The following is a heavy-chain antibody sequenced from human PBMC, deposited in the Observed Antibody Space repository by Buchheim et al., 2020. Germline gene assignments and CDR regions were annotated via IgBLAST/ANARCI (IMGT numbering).Heavy chain of an antibody. Sequence: QVQLVESGGGVVQPGRSLRLSCAASGFTFNSHDMHWVRQAPGKGLEWVALISYDGSNKYYADSVKGRFTISRDNSKNTLYLQMNSLRAEDTAVYYCAKGSHGYCSGGSCYFFDNWGRGTL. D-gene: IGHD2-15*01. CDR2: ISYDGSNK. CDR3: AKGSHGYCSGGSCYFFDN. J-gene: IGHJ4*02. V-gene: IGHV3-30*18. CDR1: GFTFNSHD.